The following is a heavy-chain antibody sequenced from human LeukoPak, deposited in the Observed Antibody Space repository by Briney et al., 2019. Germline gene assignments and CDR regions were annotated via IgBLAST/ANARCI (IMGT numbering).Heavy chain of an antibody. CDR1: GGSITGHTYY. D-gene: IGHD3-22*01. CDR3: ARRRYDSSTYNFDS. Sequence: KASETLSLTCDVSGGSITGHTYYWGWIRQPPGKGLEWIGTIYYSGSTYYRPSLKSRVTISMDRSKNQISLKMACVTAADTAIFYCARRRYDSSTYNFDSRGPGTLVTVSS. CDR2: IYYSGST. V-gene: IGHV4-39*01. J-gene: IGHJ4*02.